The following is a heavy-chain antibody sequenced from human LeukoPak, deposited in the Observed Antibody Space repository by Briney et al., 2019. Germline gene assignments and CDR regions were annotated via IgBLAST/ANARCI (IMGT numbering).Heavy chain of an antibody. Sequence: SETLSLTCTVSGGSISSYYWSWIRQPPGKGLEWIGYIYYSGSTNYNPSLKSRVTISVDTSKNQFSLKLSSVTAADTAVYYCARVVNEYSYGPYYYYMDVWGKGTTVTVSS. J-gene: IGHJ6*03. V-gene: IGHV4-59*01. CDR2: IYYSGST. CDR3: ARVVNEYSYGPYYYYMDV. D-gene: IGHD5-18*01. CDR1: GGSISSYY.